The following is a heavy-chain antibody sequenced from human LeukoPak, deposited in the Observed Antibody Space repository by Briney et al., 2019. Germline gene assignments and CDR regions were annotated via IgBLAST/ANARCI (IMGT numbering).Heavy chain of an antibody. J-gene: IGHJ5*02. V-gene: IGHV4-61*02. D-gene: IGHD3-3*01. Sequence: PSETLSLTCTVSGGSISSGSYYWSWIRQPAGKGLEWIGRIHRSVSTAYNPSVKSRVTISVDTSKNQFSLKLNSVTAADTAVYYCARGGFLVQNHFDPSGQGTLVTVSS. CDR2: IHRSVST. CDR3: ARGGFLVQNHFDP. CDR1: GGSISSGSYY.